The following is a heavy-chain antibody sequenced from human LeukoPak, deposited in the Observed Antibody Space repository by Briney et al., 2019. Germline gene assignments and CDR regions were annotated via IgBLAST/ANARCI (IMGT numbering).Heavy chain of an antibody. CDR3: TRLYFSGWSGDAFDV. V-gene: IGHV3-23*01. CDR2: ISGSGGST. J-gene: IGHJ3*01. Sequence: GGSLRLSCAASGFTFSSYGMSWVRQAPGKGLEWVSAISGSGGSTYYADSVKGRFTISRDNSKNTLYLQMNSLKTEDTAVYYCTRLYFSGWSGDAFDVWGQGTMVTVSS. D-gene: IGHD6-19*01. CDR1: GFTFSSYG.